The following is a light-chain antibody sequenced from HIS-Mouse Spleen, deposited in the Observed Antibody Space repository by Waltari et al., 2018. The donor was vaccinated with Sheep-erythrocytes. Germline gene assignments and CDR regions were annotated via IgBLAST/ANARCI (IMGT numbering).Light chain of an antibody. CDR2: KAS. V-gene: IGKV1-5*03. CDR3: QQYNSSLT. J-gene: IGKJ3*01. CDR1: QRISSW. Sequence: DIQMTQSPSTLSASVGDRVTITCRASQRISSWLAWYQQKPGKDPKLLIYKASSLESGVPSRFSGSGSGTEFTLTISSLQPDDFATYYCQQYNSSLTFGPGTKVDIK.